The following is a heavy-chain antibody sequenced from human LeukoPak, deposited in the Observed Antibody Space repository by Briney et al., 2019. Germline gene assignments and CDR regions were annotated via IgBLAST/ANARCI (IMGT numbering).Heavy chain of an antibody. CDR2: ILHDGSNK. Sequence: GGSLRLSCAASGFTFSSYAMHWVRQAPGRGLEWVAVILHDGSNKQYADSVKGRFTISRDNSKNTLYLQINSLRAEDTAVYYCATLSGDSHGYDYWGLGTLVTVSS. J-gene: IGHJ4*02. V-gene: IGHV3-30*03. D-gene: IGHD5-18*01. CDR1: GFTFSSYA. CDR3: ATLSGDSHGYDY.